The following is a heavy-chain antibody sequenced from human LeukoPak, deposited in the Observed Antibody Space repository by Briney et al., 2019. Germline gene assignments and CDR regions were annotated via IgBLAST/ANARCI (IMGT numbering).Heavy chain of an antibody. CDR2: IYYSGST. D-gene: IGHD3-10*01. CDR3: ARERTDYYGSGS. Sequence: SETLSLTCTVSGGSISSYYWSWIRQPPGKGLEWIGYIYYSGSTNYNPSLKSRVTISVDTSKNQFSLKLSSVTAADTAVYYCARERTDYYGSGSWGQGTLVTVSS. J-gene: IGHJ4*02. CDR1: GGSISSYY. V-gene: IGHV4-59*12.